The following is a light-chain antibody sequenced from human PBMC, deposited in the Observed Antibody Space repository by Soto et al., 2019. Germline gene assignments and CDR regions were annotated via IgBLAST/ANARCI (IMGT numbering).Light chain of an antibody. CDR1: ESIGSSY. Sequence: EVVLTQSPGILSLSPGERATLSCRASESIGSSYLAWYQQKPGQAPRLLIYGASNRATGIPDRFSGSGSGTDFTLTITRLEPEDFAVYYCQHYGYSLWTFGQGTKVDI. CDR2: GAS. V-gene: IGKV3-20*01. J-gene: IGKJ1*01. CDR3: QHYGYSLWT.